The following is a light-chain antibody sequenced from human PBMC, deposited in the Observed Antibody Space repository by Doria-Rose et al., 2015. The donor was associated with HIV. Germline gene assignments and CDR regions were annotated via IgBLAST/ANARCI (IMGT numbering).Light chain of an antibody. CDR3: HQYASSRT. Sequence: EIVMTQSPGTLSLSPGERATLSCRASQSVSANYLAWYQQRPGQSPRLLICGASSRATDIPDRFSGRGSGTDFTLTISRLEPEDFAVYYCHQYASSRTFGQGTKVEIK. CDR1: QSVSANY. V-gene: IGKV3-20*01. CDR2: GAS. J-gene: IGKJ1*01.